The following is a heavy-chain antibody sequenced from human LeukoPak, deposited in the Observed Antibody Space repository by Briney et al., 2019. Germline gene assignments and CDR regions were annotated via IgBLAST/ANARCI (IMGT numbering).Heavy chain of an antibody. CDR3: ARLLGDSTIYDL. V-gene: IGHV3-7*01. CDR2: IKRDGSVK. D-gene: IGHD3-16*01. CDR1: GFTFSGHW. Sequence: GGSLRLSCAASGFTFSGHWMSWVRQAPGKGLEWVATIKRDGSVKRYVDSVRGRFIISRDNAENSLSLQMDSLRADDTAMYYCARLLGDSTIYDLWGQGTLVTVSS. J-gene: IGHJ5*02.